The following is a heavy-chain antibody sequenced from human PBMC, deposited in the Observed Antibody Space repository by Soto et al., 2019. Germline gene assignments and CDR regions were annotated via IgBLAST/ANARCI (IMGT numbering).Heavy chain of an antibody. Sequence: EVQLVESGGGLVKPGGSLRLSCAASGFTFSNAWMSWVRQAPGKGLEWVGRIKSKTDGGTTDYAAPVKGRFTISRDDSKNTLYLQMTSLKTEDTAVYYGTTEGPGYCSGGSCYAIDYWGQGTLVTVSS. CDR2: IKSKTDGGTT. CDR3: TTEGPGYCSGGSCYAIDY. CDR1: GFTFSNAW. V-gene: IGHV3-15*01. D-gene: IGHD2-15*01. J-gene: IGHJ4*02.